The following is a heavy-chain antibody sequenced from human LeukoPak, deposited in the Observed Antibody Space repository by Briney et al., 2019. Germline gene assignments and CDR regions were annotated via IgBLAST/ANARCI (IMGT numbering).Heavy chain of an antibody. D-gene: IGHD2-2*01. Sequence: GGSLRLSCAASGFTFRNYGMHWVRQAPGKGLEWVAVISYEGGTQYYVDSVKGRFTISRDNSKNTLYLQMNSLRVEDTAVYYCAKETTAHTSRTLDYWGQGTLVTVSS. J-gene: IGHJ4*02. CDR2: ISYEGGTQ. V-gene: IGHV3-30*18. CDR3: AKETTAHTSRTLDY. CDR1: GFTFRNYG.